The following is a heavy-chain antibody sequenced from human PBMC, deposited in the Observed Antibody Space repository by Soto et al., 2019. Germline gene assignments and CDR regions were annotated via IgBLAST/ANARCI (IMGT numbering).Heavy chain of an antibody. V-gene: IGHV1-18*04. J-gene: IGHJ5*02. Sequence: QVPLVQSGAEVKKPGASVKVSCKASGYTFTIYGISWVRQAPGQGLEWMGWISAYNGNTTYAQKLQGRVTITTDTATSTAYMELRSLRSDDTAEDYGAIGIIGGSNCLDHLVQGTLVTVSS. D-gene: IGHD3-16*01. CDR2: ISAYNGNT. CDR1: GYTFTIYG. CDR3: AIGIIGGSNCLDH.